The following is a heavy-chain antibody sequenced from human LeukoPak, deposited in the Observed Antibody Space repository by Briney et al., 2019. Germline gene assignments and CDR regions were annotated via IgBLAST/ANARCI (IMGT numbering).Heavy chain of an antibody. J-gene: IGHJ4*02. V-gene: IGHV2-5*02. CDR1: EFSLSTGGVG. Sequence: SGPTLVKPTQSLTLTCTFSEFSLSTGGVGVGWIRQPPEKALEWLALIYWDDDKRYSPSLKSRLTITKDTSKNQVVLTMTNMDRMDTGTYYFVHVSWGYGLPRSYYFTYWGQGTLVTVSS. D-gene: IGHD3-10*01. CDR2: IYWDDDK. CDR3: VHVSWGYGLPRSYYFTY.